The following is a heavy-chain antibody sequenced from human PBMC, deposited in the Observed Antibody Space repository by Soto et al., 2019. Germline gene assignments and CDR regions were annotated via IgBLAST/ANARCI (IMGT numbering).Heavy chain of an antibody. J-gene: IGHJ5*02. CDR3: ARLRNYYDSSGCGHRGNWFDP. CDR1: GYSFTSYW. D-gene: IGHD3-22*01. Sequence: GESLKISCKGSGYSFTSYWIGWVRQMPGKGLEWMGIIYPGDSDTRYSPSFQGQVTISADKSISTAYLQWSSLKASDTAMYYCARLRNYYDSSGCGHRGNWFDPWGEGTLVTVSS. V-gene: IGHV5-51*01. CDR2: IYPGDSDT.